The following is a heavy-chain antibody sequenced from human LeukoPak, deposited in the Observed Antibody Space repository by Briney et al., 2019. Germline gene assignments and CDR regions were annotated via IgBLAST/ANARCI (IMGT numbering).Heavy chain of an antibody. J-gene: IGHJ4*02. CDR2: MSPNNGNT. D-gene: IGHD7-27*01. CDR1: GYTFTNYD. Sequence: ASVKVSCKTSGYTFTNYDINWVRQATGQGLEWMGWMSPNNGNTGYAQKFQGRVTMTRDTSINTAYMELSSLGSEDTAVYYCASNPPRTGDFNYWGQGALVTVSS. CDR3: ASNPPRTGDFNY. V-gene: IGHV1-8*01.